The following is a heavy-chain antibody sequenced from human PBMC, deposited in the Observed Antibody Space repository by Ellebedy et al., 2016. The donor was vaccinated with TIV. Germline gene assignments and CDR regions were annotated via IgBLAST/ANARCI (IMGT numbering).Heavy chain of an antibody. CDR1: GYTLSSST. J-gene: IGHJ4*02. CDR2: INVGNGNT. CDR3: ARDWGWGGDY. D-gene: IGHD3-16*01. Sequence: AASVKVSCKASGYTLSSSTMHWVRQAPGHRLEWMGWINVGNGNTKHSQKFQGRVTLTRDTSASTAYMELSSLRSKDTAVYYGARDWGWGGDYWGQGTLVTVSS. V-gene: IGHV1-3*01.